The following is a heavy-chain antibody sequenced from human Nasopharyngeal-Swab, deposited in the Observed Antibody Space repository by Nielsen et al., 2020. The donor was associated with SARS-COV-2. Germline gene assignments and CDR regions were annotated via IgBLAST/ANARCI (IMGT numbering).Heavy chain of an antibody. Sequence: SGPTLVKPTQTLTLTCSFSGFSLSTTGVGVAWSRQPPGKALEWLALIYWDDDKRYSPSLNSRLTITKDASKNQVVLTMTNMDPLDTGTYFCARRVTDIRFFDYWGQGTLVTVSS. CDR1: GFSLSTTGVG. V-gene: IGHV2-5*02. CDR3: ARRVTDIRFFDY. CDR2: IYWDDDK. D-gene: IGHD2-21*02. J-gene: IGHJ4*02.